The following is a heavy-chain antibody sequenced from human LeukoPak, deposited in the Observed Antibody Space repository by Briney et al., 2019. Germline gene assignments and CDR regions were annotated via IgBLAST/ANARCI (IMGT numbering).Heavy chain of an antibody. CDR2: IYHSGST. V-gene: IGHV4-38-2*02. J-gene: IGHJ6*03. CDR3: ARAKGYYYYMDV. CDR1: GYSISSGYY. Sequence: PSETLSLTCTVSGYSISSGYYWGWIRQPPGKGLEWIGSIYHSGSTYYNPSLKSRVTISVDTSKNQFSLKLSSVTAADTAVYYCARAKGYYYYMDVWGKGTTVTVSS.